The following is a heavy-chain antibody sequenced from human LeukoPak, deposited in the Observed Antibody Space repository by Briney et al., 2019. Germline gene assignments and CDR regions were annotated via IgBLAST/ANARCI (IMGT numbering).Heavy chain of an antibody. CDR3: ARVSFTYGPLDS. CDR1: GGSISSYY. D-gene: IGHD4-17*01. Sequence: SETLSLTCTVSGGSISSYYWSWIRQRPGKGLEWMGYTYFTGSTYYNPSPQSRLIISADTSMTQFSLRLRSVTAADTAVYYCARVSFTYGPLDSWGPGILVTVSS. J-gene: IGHJ4*02. V-gene: IGHV4-59*12. CDR2: TYFTGST.